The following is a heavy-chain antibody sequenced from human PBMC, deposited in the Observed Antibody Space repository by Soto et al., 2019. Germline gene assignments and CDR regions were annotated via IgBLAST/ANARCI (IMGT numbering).Heavy chain of an antibody. J-gene: IGHJ6*02. D-gene: IGHD6-19*01. V-gene: IGHV1-3*01. Sequence: ASVKVSCKASGYTFTRYTMNWVRQAPGQRLEWMGWINPDNGNTKSSQKFQDRVTMTRNTSISTAYMELSSLRSEDTAVYYCARVVAVAGYYYYGMDVWGQGTTVTVSS. CDR2: INPDNGNT. CDR1: GYTFTRYT. CDR3: ARVVAVAGYYYYGMDV.